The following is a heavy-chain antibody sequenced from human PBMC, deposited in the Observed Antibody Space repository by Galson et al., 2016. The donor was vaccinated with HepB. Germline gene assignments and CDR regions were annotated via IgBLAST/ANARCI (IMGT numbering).Heavy chain of an antibody. CDR1: GGSFSGYY. J-gene: IGHJ4*02. CDR2: INHSGSS. CDR3: ARAHSWPVALY. Sequence: ETLSLTCGVYGGSFSGYYWSWIRQTPGKGLEWIGEINHSGSSNYNPSLKSRVTVSVDTSKNQSSLKLSSVTAADTALYYCARAHSWPVALYWGQGTLVTVSS. V-gene: IGHV4-34*01. D-gene: IGHD6-13*01.